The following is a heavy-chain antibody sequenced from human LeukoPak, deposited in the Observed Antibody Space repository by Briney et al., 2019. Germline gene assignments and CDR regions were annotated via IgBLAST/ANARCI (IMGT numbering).Heavy chain of an antibody. V-gene: IGHV3-9*03. D-gene: IGHD2-21*02. J-gene: IGHJ4*02. CDR3: AKGRGGDCYQPVDY. Sequence: PGGSLRLSCAASGFTFDDYAMHWVRQAPGKGLEWVSGISWNSGSIGYADSVKGRFTISRDNAKNSLYLQMNSLRAEDMALYYCAKGRGGDCYQPVDYWGQGTLVTVSS. CDR1: GFTFDDYA. CDR2: ISWNSGSI.